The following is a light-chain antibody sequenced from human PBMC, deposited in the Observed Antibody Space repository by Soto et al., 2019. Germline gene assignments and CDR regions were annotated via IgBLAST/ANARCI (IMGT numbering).Light chain of an antibody. Sequence: EIVLTQSPGTLSLSPVERATLSCRASQSVSSSYLAWYQQKPGQAPKLVIYDASNRATGIPARFSGSGSGTDFTLTVSSLEPEDFAVYYCQQRSSWPLTFGGGTKVDIK. CDR3: QQRSSWPLT. J-gene: IGKJ4*01. V-gene: IGKV3D-20*02. CDR1: QSVSSSY. CDR2: DAS.